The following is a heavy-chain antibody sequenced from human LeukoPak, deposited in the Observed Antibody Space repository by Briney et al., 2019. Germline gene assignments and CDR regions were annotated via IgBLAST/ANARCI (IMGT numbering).Heavy chain of an antibody. J-gene: IGHJ6*02. D-gene: IGHD3-9*01. CDR3: ARDRPISYYDILTGYYYYGMDV. CDR1: GYTFTSYG. V-gene: IGHV1-18*01. CDR2: ISAYNGNT. Sequence: ASVKVSCKASGYTFTSYGISWVRQAPGQGLEWMGWISAYNGNTDYAQKLQGRVTMTTDTSTSTAYMGLRSLRSDDTAVYYCARDRPISYYDILTGYYYYGMDVWGQGTTVTISS.